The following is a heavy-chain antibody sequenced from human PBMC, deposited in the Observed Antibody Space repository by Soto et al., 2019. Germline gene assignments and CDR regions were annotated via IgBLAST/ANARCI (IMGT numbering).Heavy chain of an antibody. J-gene: IGHJ4*02. CDR3: GRGDKYGTSAIDY. CDR1: GGSISSGDYY. Sequence: SETLSLTCTVSGGSISSGDYYWSWIRQPPGKGLEWIGYINYSGSTYYNPSLKSRVTISVDTSKNQFSLRLSSVTAADTAVYYCGRGDKYGTSAIDYWGRGTLVTVSS. D-gene: IGHD2-8*02. CDR2: INYSGST. V-gene: IGHV4-30-4*01.